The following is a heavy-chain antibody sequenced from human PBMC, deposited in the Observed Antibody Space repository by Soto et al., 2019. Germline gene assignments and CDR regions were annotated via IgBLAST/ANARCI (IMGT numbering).Heavy chain of an antibody. J-gene: IGHJ6*02. CDR2: IYPGDSDT. V-gene: IGHV5-51*01. CDR3: ARIPYYYGSGSYYPILGYYYYYGMDV. D-gene: IGHD3-10*01. Sequence: PGESLKISCKGSGDSFTSYWIGWVRQIPGKGLEWMGIIYPGDSDTRYSPSVQGQVTISADKSISTAYLQWSSLKASDTAMYYCARIPYYYGSGSYYPILGYYYYYGMDVWGQGTTVTVSS. CDR1: GDSFTSYW.